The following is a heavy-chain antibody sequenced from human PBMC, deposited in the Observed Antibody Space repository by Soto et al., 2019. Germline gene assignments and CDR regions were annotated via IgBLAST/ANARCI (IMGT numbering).Heavy chain of an antibody. Sequence: QVRLVESGGGLVKPGGSLRLSCAASRFTFSDSYMNWIRQAPGKGLELVSYLSSSGRTIYYPDAVKDRFTISRDNAPNSLYLQMNSRRAEDTAVYYCARSTRVRGVMGGFFDYWGQGTLVTVSS. CDR1: RFTFSDSY. CDR3: ARSTRVRGVMGGFFDY. J-gene: IGHJ4*02. CDR2: LSSSGRTI. D-gene: IGHD3-10*01. V-gene: IGHV3-11*01.